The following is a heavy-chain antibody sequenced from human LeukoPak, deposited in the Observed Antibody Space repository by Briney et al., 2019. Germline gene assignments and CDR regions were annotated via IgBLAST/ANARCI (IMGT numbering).Heavy chain of an antibody. D-gene: IGHD7-27*01. V-gene: IGHV1-3*01. Sequence: ASVKVSCKASGYTFTSYAMHWVRQAPGQRLEWMGWSNAGNGNTKYSQKLQGRVTMTTDTSTSTAYMELRSLRSDDTAVYYCARDVALTDYYYYGMDVWGQGTTVTVSS. CDR3: ARDVALTDYYYYGMDV. CDR2: SNAGNGNT. J-gene: IGHJ6*02. CDR1: GYTFTSYA.